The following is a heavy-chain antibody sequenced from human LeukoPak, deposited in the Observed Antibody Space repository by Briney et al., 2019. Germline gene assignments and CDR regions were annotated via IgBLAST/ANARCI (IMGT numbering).Heavy chain of an antibody. D-gene: IGHD3-3*01. CDR1: GFTFSSYG. V-gene: IGHV3-30*02. CDR2: IRYDGSNK. Sequence: GGSLRLSCAASGFTFSSYGMHWVRQAPGKGLEWVAFIRYDGSNKYYADSVKGRFTISRDNSKNTLYLQMNSLRAEDTDVYYCAKEEFLSCPYYYHFMDVWGKGTTVTVSS. CDR3: AKEEFLSCPYYYHFMDV. J-gene: IGHJ6*03.